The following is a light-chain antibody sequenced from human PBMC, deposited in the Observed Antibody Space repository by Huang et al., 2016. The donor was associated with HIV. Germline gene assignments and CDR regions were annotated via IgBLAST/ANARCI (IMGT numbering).Light chain of an antibody. CDR1: QSLLNSKGYNY. CDR3: MQALQTPRT. Sequence: DIVMTQSPLSLPVTPGEPASISCRSSQSLLNSKGYNYLDWYLQKPGQSPQLLIYLGSNRASGVPDRFSGSGSGTDFTLKISGVEAEDIGIYYCMQALQTPRTFGQGTKVEIK. J-gene: IGKJ1*01. CDR2: LGS. V-gene: IGKV2-28*01.